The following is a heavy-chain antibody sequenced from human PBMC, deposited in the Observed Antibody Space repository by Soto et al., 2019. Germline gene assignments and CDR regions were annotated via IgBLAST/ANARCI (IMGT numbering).Heavy chain of an antibody. J-gene: IGHJ6*02. CDR1: GYTFTSYA. CDR3: ARELRYDFWSGYYESYYYYGMDV. D-gene: IGHD3-3*01. Sequence: GASVKVSCKASGYTFTSYAMNWVRQAPGQGLELMGWINTNTGNPTYAQGFTGRFVFSLDTSVSTAYLQICSLKAEDTAVYYCARELRYDFWSGYYESYYYYGMDVWGQGTTVTVSS. CDR2: INTNTGNP. V-gene: IGHV7-4-1*01.